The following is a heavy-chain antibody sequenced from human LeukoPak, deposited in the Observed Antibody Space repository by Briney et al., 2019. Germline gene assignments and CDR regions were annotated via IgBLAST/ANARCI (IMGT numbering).Heavy chain of an antibody. D-gene: IGHD2-15*01. CDR1: GFTFSSYA. J-gene: IGHJ4*02. V-gene: IGHV3-23*01. CDR3: AKVAALKRYCSGGSCYYFDY. Sequence: GGSLRLSCAASGFTFSSYATSWVRQAPGKGLEWVSAISGSGGSTYYADSVKGRFTISRDNSKNTLYLQMNSLRAEDTAVYYCAKVAALKRYCSGGSCYYFDYWGQGTLVTVSS. CDR2: ISGSGGST.